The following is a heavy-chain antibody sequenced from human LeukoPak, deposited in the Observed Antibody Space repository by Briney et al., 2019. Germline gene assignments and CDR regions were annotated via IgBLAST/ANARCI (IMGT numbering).Heavy chain of an antibody. CDR3: AKDLRELSLYYYFDY. V-gene: IGHV3-23*01. D-gene: IGHD3-16*02. Sequence: GGSLRLSFVASGFTFTIFAMSWVRQPPGKGLEGVSAISGSGGTTYYADSVKGRFTISRDTSKSTLHLQMDSLRAEDTAVYYCAKDLRELSLYYYFDYWGQGTLVTVSS. J-gene: IGHJ4*02. CDR2: ISGSGGTT. CDR1: GFTFTIFA.